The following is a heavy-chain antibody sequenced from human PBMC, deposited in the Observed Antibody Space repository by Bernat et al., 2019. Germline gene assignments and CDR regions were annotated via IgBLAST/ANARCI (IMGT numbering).Heavy chain of an antibody. Sequence: EVQLVQSGAEVKKPGESLRISCKGSGYSFTSYWISWVRQMPGNGLEWMGRIDPSDSYTNGSPSCQRLVTISADKSISTAYLPWSSLKASDTAMYYCARTDYDFWSGYPYYYYMDVWGKGPTVTVSS. CDR2: IDPSDSYT. D-gene: IGHD3-3*01. V-gene: IGHV5-10-1*03. CDR3: ARTDYDFWSGYPYYYYMDV. J-gene: IGHJ6*03. CDR1: GYSFTSYW.